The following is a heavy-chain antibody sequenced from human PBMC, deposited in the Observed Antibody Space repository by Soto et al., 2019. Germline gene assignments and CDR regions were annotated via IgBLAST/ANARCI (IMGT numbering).Heavy chain of an antibody. CDR1: GYTFTGYY. D-gene: IGHD1-26*01. V-gene: IGHV1-2*04. CDR3: ARDRALGATTDYYYGMDV. Sequence: ASVKVSCKASGYTFTGYYMHWVRQAPGQGLEWMGWINPNSGDTNYAQKFQGWVTMTRDTSISTAYMELSRLRSDDTAVYYCARDRALGATTDYYYGMDVWGQGTTVTVSS. CDR2: INPNSGDT. J-gene: IGHJ6*02.